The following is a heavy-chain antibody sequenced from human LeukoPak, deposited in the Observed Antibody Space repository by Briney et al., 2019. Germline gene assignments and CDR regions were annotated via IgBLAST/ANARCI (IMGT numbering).Heavy chain of an antibody. Sequence: GGSLRLSCAASGFTFDDYAMHWVRQAPGKGPEWVSGISSNSGSIDYADSVKGRFTISRDNAKNSLYLQMNSLRAEDTALYYCTKGAHYYDSSGYWSWGQGTLVTVSS. CDR2: ISSNSGSI. D-gene: IGHD3-22*01. V-gene: IGHV3-9*01. CDR3: TKGAHYYDSSGYWS. CDR1: GFTFDDYA. J-gene: IGHJ5*02.